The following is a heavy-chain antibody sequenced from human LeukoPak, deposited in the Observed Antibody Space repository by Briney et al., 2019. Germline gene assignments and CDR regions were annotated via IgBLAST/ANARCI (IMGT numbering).Heavy chain of an antibody. V-gene: IGHV4-38-2*02. Sequence: SETLSLTCAVSGYSISSGYNWGWIRQPPGKGLEWIGSGYHSGSTSYNPSLKSRLTISVDTSKNQFSLKLSSVTAADTAIYYCARDGHWFDPWGQGTLVTVSS. J-gene: IGHJ5*02. CDR1: GYSISSGYN. CDR3: ARDGHWFDP. CDR2: GYHSGST.